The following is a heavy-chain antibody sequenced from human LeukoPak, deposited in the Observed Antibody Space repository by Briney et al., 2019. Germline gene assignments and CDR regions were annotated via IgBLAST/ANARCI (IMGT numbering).Heavy chain of an antibody. CDR1: GFTFSNYG. CDR2: ISGGGGGT. V-gene: IGHV3-23*01. CDR3: AKTSGNYRLPIDQ. D-gene: IGHD3-16*02. J-gene: IGHJ4*02. Sequence: PGGSLRLSCAASGFTFSNYGMSWVRQAPGKGLEWVSTISGGGGGTYYADSVKGRFTISRDNSKNTLYLQMNSLRAEDTAVYYCAKTSGNYRLPIDQWGQGTLVTVSS.